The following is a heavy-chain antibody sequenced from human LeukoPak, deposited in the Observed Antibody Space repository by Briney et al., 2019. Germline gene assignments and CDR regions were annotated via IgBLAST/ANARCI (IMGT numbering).Heavy chain of an antibody. CDR1: GFTFSSYA. CDR2: ISYDGSNK. V-gene: IGHV3-30*04. CDR3: ARGDSSSWFKIDY. D-gene: IGHD6-13*01. J-gene: IGHJ4*02. Sequence: PGGSLRLSCAASGFTFSSYAMHWVRQAPGKGLEWVAVISYDGSNKYYADSVKGRFTISRDNSKNTLYLQMNSLRAEDTAVYYCARGDSSSWFKIDYWGQGTLVTVSP.